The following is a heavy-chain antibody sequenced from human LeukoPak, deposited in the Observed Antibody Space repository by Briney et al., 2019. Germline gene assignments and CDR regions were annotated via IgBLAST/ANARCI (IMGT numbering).Heavy chain of an antibody. J-gene: IGHJ5*02. CDR3: ARLWFGELFRWFDP. D-gene: IGHD3-10*01. CDR1: GFTFSSHS. CDR2: ISSSSSYT. Sequence: GGSLRLSCAASGFTFSSHSMNWVRQAPGKGLEWVSYISSSSSYTNYADSVKGRFTISRDNAKNSLYLQMNSLRAEDTAVYYCARLWFGELFRWFDPWGQGTLVTVSS. V-gene: IGHV3-21*05.